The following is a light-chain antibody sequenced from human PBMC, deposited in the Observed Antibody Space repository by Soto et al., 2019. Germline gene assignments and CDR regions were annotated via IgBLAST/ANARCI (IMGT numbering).Light chain of an antibody. Sequence: SYELTQPPSVSVSPGQTASITCSGDKLGDKFASWYQQTPGQSPVLVIYQDTKRPSGIPERFSGSNSGNTATLTISGTQAMDEADYFCCSYAGFSTLVFGGGTKLTVL. J-gene: IGLJ3*02. CDR3: CSYAGFSTLV. CDR1: KLGDKF. V-gene: IGLV3-1*01. CDR2: QDT.